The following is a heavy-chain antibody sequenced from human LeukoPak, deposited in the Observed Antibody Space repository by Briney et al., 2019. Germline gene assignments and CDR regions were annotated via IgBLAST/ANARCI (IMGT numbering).Heavy chain of an antibody. D-gene: IGHD6-13*01. CDR1: GGTFSSYA. V-gene: IGHV1-69*04. CDR2: IIPILGIA. Sequence: SVKVSCKASGGTFSSYAISWVRQAPGQGLEWMGRIIPILGIANYAQKFQGRVTITADKSTSTAYMELSSLRSEDTAVYYCARDHIAAAGTTYFDYWGQGTLVTVSS. J-gene: IGHJ4*02. CDR3: ARDHIAAAGTTYFDY.